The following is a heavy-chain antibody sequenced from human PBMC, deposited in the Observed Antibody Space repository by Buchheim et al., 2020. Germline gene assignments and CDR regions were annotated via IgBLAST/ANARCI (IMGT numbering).Heavy chain of an antibody. Sequence: EVQLLESGGGLVQPGGSLRLSCAASGFTFSVYAMSWVRQAPGKGLEWVSGIMGSGVGTDYAHSVQGRFTISRDNSKHTLYVQMNSLGAEDTAVYCCAGGLSFGDFGYWGQGTL. D-gene: IGHD3-10*01. CDR1: GFTFSVYA. CDR2: IMGSGVGT. V-gene: IGHV3-23*01. J-gene: IGHJ4*02. CDR3: AGGLSFGDFGY.